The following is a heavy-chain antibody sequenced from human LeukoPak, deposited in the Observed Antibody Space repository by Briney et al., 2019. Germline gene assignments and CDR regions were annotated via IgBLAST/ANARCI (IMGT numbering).Heavy chain of an antibody. D-gene: IGHD1-26*01. CDR2: IIPIFGTA. CDR3: ARDPVGATPETFDY. V-gene: IGHV1-69*13. J-gene: IGHJ4*02. CDR1: GYTFTGYY. Sequence: ASVKVSCKASGYTFTGYYMHWVRQAPGQGLEWMGGIIPIFGTANYAQKFQGRVTITADESTSTAYMELSSLRSEDTAVYYCARDPVGATPETFDYWGQGTLVTVSS.